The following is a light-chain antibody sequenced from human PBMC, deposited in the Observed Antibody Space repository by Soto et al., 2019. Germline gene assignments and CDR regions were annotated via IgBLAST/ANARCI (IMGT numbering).Light chain of an antibody. CDR1: QSVGSN. J-gene: IGKJ1*01. CDR3: QKYNNRWT. V-gene: IGKV3-15*01. CDR2: GAS. Sequence: EIVMTQSPATLSVSPGERATLSCRARQSVGSNLAWYQQKPGQAPRLLIYGASTRAAGIPARFSGSGSGTEFTLTISSLQSEDFAVYFCQKYNNRWTFGPGTKVEIK.